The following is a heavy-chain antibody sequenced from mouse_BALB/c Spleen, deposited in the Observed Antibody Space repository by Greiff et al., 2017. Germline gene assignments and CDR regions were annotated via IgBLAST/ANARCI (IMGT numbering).Heavy chain of an antibody. CDR1: GFTFSSYG. Sequence: EVKLVESGGDLVKPGGSLKLSCAASGFTFSSYGMSWVRQTPDKRLEWVATISSGGSYTYYPDSVKGRFTISRDNAKNTLYLQMSSLKSEDTAMYYCASVTGPYYFDYWGQGTTLTVSS. V-gene: IGHV5-6*01. D-gene: IGHD4-1*01. CDR3: ASVTGPYYFDY. J-gene: IGHJ2*01. CDR2: ISSGGSYT.